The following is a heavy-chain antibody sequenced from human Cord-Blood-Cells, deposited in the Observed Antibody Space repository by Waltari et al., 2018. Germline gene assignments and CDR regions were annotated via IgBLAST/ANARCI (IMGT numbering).Heavy chain of an antibody. Sequence: GQSGAEVKKPGASVKVSCKASGYTFTGYHMHWVRQAPGQGLEWMGWINPNSGGTNYAQKFQGRVTMTRDTSISTAYMELSRLRSDDTAVYYCARHSRVYCSSTSCQRWFDPWGQGTLVTVSS. J-gene: IGHJ5*02. D-gene: IGHD2-2*01. V-gene: IGHV1-2*02. CDR1: GYTFTGYH. CDR3: ARHSRVYCSSTSCQRWFDP. CDR2: INPNSGGT.